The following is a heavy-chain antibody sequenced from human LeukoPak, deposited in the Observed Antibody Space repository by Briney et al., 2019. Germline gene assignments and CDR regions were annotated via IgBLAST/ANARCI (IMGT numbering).Heavy chain of an antibody. CDR1: GGTFSSYA. D-gene: IGHD4-17*01. CDR3: ARDTGSGSTVGDAFDI. J-gene: IGHJ3*02. V-gene: IGHV1-69*13. CDR2: IIPIFGTA. Sequence: SVKVSCKASGGTFSSYAISWVRQAPGQGVEWMGGIIPIFGTANYAQKFQGRVTITADESTSTAYMELSSLRSEDTAVYYCARDTGSGSTVGDAFDIWGQGTMVTVSS.